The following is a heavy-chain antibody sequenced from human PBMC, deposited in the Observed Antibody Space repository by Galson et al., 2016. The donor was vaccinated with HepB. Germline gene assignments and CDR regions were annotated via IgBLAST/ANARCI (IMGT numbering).Heavy chain of an antibody. CDR3: AQPRTTVTTLYYYYGMDV. D-gene: IGHD4-17*01. Sequence: SVKVSCKASGGTFSNYAISWVRQAPEQGLEWMGGIIPIFGTANYAQKFQGRVTITADESTSTAYMELSSLRSEDTAVYYCAQPRTTVTTLYYYYGMDVWGQGTTVTVSS. V-gene: IGHV1-69*13. CDR2: IIPIFGTA. CDR1: GGTFSNYA. J-gene: IGHJ6*02.